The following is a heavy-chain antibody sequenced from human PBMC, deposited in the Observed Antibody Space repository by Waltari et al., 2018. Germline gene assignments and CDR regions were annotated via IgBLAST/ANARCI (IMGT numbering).Heavy chain of an antibody. V-gene: IGHV4-34*01. CDR1: GGSFNTYS. CDR2: INYSGDA. J-gene: IGHJ6*02. D-gene: IGHD1-26*01. CDR3: AGGTIGSGSYYDGGMDV. Sequence: QVQLQQWGAGLLKPSETLSLTCDVYGGSFNTYSWAWIRQPPEKGLEWIGDINYSGDANYNPSLKSRVTISVDTSKNRFSLKLNSVTAADTAVYYCAGGTIGSGSYYDGGMDVWGQGTTVTVSS.